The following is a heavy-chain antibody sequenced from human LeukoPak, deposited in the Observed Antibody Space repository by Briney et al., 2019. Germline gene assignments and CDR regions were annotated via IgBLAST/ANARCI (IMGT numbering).Heavy chain of an antibody. D-gene: IGHD3-3*01. V-gene: IGHV3-11*01. CDR3: ARSGSGQY. Sequence: GSPLLSCSASGFTFSDYYMSWFRRAPGRGVVGVSYMSSSGSVTYYADSVKGRFTISRDNAKNSLSLQMNNLSVEDTAMYYSARSGSGQYWGQGTLVTVSS. CDR2: MSSSGSVT. J-gene: IGHJ4*02. CDR1: GFTFSDYY.